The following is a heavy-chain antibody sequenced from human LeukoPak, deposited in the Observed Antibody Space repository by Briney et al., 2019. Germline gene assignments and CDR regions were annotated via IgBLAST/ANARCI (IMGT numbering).Heavy chain of an antibody. CDR2: IYTSGST. CDR3: ARRSYYDSSGRPAGYYFDY. J-gene: IGHJ4*02. D-gene: IGHD3-22*01. CDR1: GGSISSYY. Sequence: SETLSLTCTVSGGSISSYYWSWIRQPPGKGLEWIGYIYTSGSTNYNPSLKSRVTISVDTSKNQFSLKLSSVTAADTAVYYCARRSYYDSSGRPAGYYFDYWGQGTLVTVSS. V-gene: IGHV4-4*09.